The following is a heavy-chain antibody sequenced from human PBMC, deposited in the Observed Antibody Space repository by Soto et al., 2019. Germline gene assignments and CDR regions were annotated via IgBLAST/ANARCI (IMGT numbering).Heavy chain of an antibody. V-gene: IGHV1-69*01. Sequence: QVQLVQSGAEVKKPGSSVKVSCKASGGTFSTYTISWVRQAPGQGLEWMGGIIPIFGPADYAQKFQGRVTITADESTSTAYMELSSLRSGDTAVYYCARVDGSGYYYAYWGQGTLVTVSS. D-gene: IGHD3-22*01. CDR2: IIPIFGPA. CDR1: GGTFSTYT. CDR3: ARVDGSGYYYAY. J-gene: IGHJ4*02.